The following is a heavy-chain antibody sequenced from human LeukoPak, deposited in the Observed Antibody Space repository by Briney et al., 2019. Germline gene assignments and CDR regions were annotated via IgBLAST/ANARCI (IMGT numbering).Heavy chain of an antibody. J-gene: IGHJ6*02. Sequence: SETLSLTCAVYGGSFSSGDYYWSWIRQPPGKGLEWIGYIYYSGSTYYNPSLKSRVTISVDTSKNQFSLKLSSVTAADTAVYYCARVVPLSYYYGMDVWGQGTTVTVSS. CDR1: GGSFSSGDYY. CDR3: ARVVPLSYYYGMDV. CDR2: IYYSGST. V-gene: IGHV4-30-4*01.